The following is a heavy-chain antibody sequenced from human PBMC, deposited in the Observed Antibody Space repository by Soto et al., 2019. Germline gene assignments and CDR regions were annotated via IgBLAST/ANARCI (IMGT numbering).Heavy chain of an antibody. V-gene: IGHV1-2*02. CDR2: INPNSGGT. CDR1: GCTVTGCY. Sequence: AGVKVSCKGCGCTVTGCYMHGVGQPAGQGLEGMGWINPNSGGTNYAQQFQGRVTMTRDTSISTAYMELSTLRSDDTAVYYCARAGDSSSWYIGYWGQGTLVTVSS. J-gene: IGHJ4*02. CDR3: ARAGDSSSWYIGY. D-gene: IGHD6-13*01.